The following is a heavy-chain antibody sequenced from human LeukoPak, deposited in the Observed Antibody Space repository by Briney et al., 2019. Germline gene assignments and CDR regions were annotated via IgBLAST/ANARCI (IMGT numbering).Heavy chain of an antibody. J-gene: IGHJ6*03. D-gene: IGHD5-24*01. Sequence: PGGSLRLSCAASGITFSSHAMSWVRQAPGKGLGWVSLISGSGGHTYYGDSVKGRFTISRDNSTNRLYLQMNSLRPEDTAVYYCGKGGAATMRDGYNYYYYYMEVWGRGTTVTVSS. CDR3: GKGGAATMRDGYNYYYYYMEV. V-gene: IGHV3-23*01. CDR1: GITFSSHA. CDR2: ISGSGGHT.